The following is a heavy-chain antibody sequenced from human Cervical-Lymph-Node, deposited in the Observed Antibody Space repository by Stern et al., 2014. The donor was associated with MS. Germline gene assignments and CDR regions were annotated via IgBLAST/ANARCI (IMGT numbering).Heavy chain of an antibody. CDR3: AATESYYDSSGYRF. V-gene: IGHV1-58*01. J-gene: IGHJ4*02. CDR1: GFTFTSSA. CDR2: IVVGSGNT. D-gene: IGHD3-22*01. Sequence: QMQLVQSGPEVKKPGTSVKVSCKASGFTFTSSAVQWVRQARGQRLEWIGWIVVGSGNTNYAQKFQERVTITRDMSTSTAYMELSSLRSEDTAVYYCAATESYYDSSGYRFWGQGTLVTVSS.